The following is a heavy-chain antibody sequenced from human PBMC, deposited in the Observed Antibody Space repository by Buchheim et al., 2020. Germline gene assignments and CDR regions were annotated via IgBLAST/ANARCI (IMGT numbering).Heavy chain of an antibody. D-gene: IGHD3-3*01. J-gene: IGHJ4*02. CDR1: GFTFSSYW. V-gene: IGHV3-7*01. Sequence: EVQLVESGGGLVQPGGSLRLSCAASGFTFSSYWMSWVRQAPGKGLEWVANIKQDGSEKYYVDSVKGRFTISRDNAKNSLYLQMNSLRDEDTAVYYCARAPEEYGGITIFGVVSPPFDYWGQGTL. CDR2: IKQDGSEK. CDR3: ARAPEEYGGITIFGVVSPPFDY.